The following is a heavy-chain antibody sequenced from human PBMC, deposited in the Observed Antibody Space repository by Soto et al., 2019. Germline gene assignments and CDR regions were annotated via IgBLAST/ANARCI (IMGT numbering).Heavy chain of an antibody. D-gene: IGHD6-13*01. CDR2: ISSSSSTI. CDR1: GFTFSSYS. J-gene: IGHJ4*02. CDR3: ATGFLNIAAAGPVDY. Sequence: EVQLVESGGGLVQPVGSLRLSCAASGFTFSSYSMNWVRQAPGKGLEWVSYISSSSSTIYYADSVKGRFTISRDNAKNSLYLQMNSLRDEDTAVYYCATGFLNIAAAGPVDYWGQGTLVTVSS. V-gene: IGHV3-48*02.